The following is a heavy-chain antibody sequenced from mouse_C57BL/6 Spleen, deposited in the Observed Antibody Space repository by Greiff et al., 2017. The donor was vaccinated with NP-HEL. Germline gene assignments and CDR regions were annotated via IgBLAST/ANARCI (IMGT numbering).Heavy chain of an antibody. CDR1: GYTFTSYW. CDR2: INPSSGYT. CDR3: ARSRPEYYFDY. Sequence: QVQLKQSGAELVKPGASVKLSCKASGYTFTSYWMHWVKQRPGQGLEWIGYINPSSGYTKYNQKFKDKATLTADKSSSTAYMQLSSLTYEDSAVYYCARSRPEYYFDYWGQGTTLTVSS. V-gene: IGHV1-7*01. J-gene: IGHJ2*01.